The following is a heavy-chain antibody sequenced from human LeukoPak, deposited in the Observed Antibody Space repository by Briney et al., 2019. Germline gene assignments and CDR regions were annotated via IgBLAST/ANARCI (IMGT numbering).Heavy chain of an antibody. CDR3: ARVRGYYYKGFDI. CDR1: GGSFSGYY. V-gene: IGHV4-34*01. D-gene: IGHD3-22*01. CDR2: INHSGST. J-gene: IGHJ3*02. Sequence: SETLSLTCAVYGGSFSGYYWSWIRQPPRKGLEWIGEINHSGSTNYNPSLKSRVTISVDTSKNQFSLKLSSVTAADTAVYYCARVRGYYYKGFDIWGQGTMVTVSS.